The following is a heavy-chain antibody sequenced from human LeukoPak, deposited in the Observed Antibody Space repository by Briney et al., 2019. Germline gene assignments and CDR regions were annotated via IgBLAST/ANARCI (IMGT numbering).Heavy chain of an antibody. D-gene: IGHD3-22*01. CDR2: IYYSGST. Sequence: SWVRQPPGKGLEWIGYIYYSGSTYYNPPLKSRVTISVDTSKNQFSLKLSSVTAADTAVYYCATNYYYDSSGYSIWGQGTLVTVSS. J-gene: IGHJ4*02. V-gene: IGHV4-30-4*01. CDR3: ATNYYYDSSGYSI.